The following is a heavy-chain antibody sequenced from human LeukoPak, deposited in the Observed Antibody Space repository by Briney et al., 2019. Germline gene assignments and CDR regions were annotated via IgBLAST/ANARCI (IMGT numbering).Heavy chain of an antibody. D-gene: IGHD2-21*02. V-gene: IGHV1-18*01. Sequence: GGSLRLSCAASGFSFISYGMHWVRQAPGKGLEWVGWISAYNGNTNYAQKLQGRVTMTTDTSTSTAYMELRSLRSDDTAVYYCARGSGHCGGDCGSGAHPYYYYGMDVWGQGTTVTVSS. CDR2: ISAYNGNT. CDR3: ARGSGHCGGDCGSGAHPYYYYGMDV. CDR1: GFSFISYG. J-gene: IGHJ6*02.